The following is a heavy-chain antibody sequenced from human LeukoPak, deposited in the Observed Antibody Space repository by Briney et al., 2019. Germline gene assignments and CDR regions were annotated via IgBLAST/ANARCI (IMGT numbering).Heavy chain of an antibody. CDR3: EKGGFYYDSSVYYY. D-gene: IGHD3-22*01. Sequence: GGSLRLSYAASGFTFDDYAMHWVRQAPGKGLEWVSGISWNSGSIGYADSVKGRFTISRDNAKNSLYLQMNSLRAEDTALYYFEKGGFYYDSSVYYYWGQGTLVTVSS. CDR2: ISWNSGSI. V-gene: IGHV3-9*01. CDR1: GFTFDDYA. J-gene: IGHJ4*02.